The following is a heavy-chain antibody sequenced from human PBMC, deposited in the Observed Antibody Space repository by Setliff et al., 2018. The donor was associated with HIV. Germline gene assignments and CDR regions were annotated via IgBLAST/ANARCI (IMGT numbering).Heavy chain of an antibody. J-gene: IGHJ5*02. CDR3: ARDRSSGWSKDWFDT. V-gene: IGHV4-34*01. Sequence: PSETLSLTCAVYGESFSGFYWTWIRQPPGKGLEWIGSIYHSGSTYYNPSLKSRVTISVDTSKNQFSLKLSSVTAADTAMYHCARDRSSGWSKDWFDTWGQGILVTVSS. CDR1: GESFSGFY. D-gene: IGHD6-19*01. CDR2: IYHSGST.